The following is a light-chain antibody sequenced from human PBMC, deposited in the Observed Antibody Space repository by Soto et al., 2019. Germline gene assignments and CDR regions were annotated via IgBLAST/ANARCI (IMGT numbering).Light chain of an antibody. CDR3: SSYTSISTLYV. J-gene: IGLJ1*01. CDR2: EVS. Sequence: QSVLTQPASVSGSPGQSITISCTGTNSDVGGYNYVSWYQQRPGKAPELMIYEVSHRPSGVSNRFSGSKSDNTASLTISGLQAEDEADYYCSSYTSISTLYVFGTGTKATVL. V-gene: IGLV2-14*01. CDR1: NSDVGGYNY.